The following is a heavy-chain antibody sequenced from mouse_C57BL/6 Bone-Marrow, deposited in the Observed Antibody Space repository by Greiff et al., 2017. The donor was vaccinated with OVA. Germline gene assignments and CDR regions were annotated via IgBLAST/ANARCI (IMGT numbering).Heavy chain of an antibody. D-gene: IGHD1-1*01. CDR2: IYPSDSET. J-gene: IGHJ2*01. Sequence: QVQLQQPGAELVRPGSSVKLSCKASGYTFTSYWMDWVKQRPGQGLEWIGNIYPSDSETHYKQKFKDKATLTVDKSSSTAYMQLSSLTSEDSAVYFCARYYYGSSYHFDYWGQGTTLTVSS. CDR3: ARYYYGSSYHFDY. CDR1: GYTFTSYW. V-gene: IGHV1-61*01.